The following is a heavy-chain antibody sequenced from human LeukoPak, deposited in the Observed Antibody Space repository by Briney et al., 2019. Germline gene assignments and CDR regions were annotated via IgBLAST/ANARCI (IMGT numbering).Heavy chain of an antibody. CDR3: AREVSLAATGYYYYGMDV. J-gene: IGHJ6*04. V-gene: IGHV3-48*03. Sequence: GGSLRLSCAASGFTFSSYEMNWVRQAPGKGLEWVSYISSSGSTKYYADSVKGRFTISRDNAKNSLYLQMNNLRAEDTAVYYCAREVSLAATGYYYYGMDVWGKGTTVTVSS. D-gene: IGHD2-15*01. CDR2: ISSSGSTK. CDR1: GFTFSSYE.